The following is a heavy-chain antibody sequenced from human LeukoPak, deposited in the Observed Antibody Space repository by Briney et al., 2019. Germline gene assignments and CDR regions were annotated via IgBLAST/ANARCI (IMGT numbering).Heavy chain of an antibody. J-gene: IGHJ4*02. V-gene: IGHV3-30*18. CDR3: AKETPKWDLFYFSVGFDY. D-gene: IGHD1-26*01. CDR1: GFTFSSYG. Sequence: PGGSLRLSCAASGFTFSSYGMHWVRQAPGKGLEWVAVISYDGSNKYYADSVKGRVTISRDNSKNTLDLQMNSLRAEDTAVYYCAKETPKWDLFYFSVGFDYWGQGTLVTVSS. CDR2: ISYDGSNK.